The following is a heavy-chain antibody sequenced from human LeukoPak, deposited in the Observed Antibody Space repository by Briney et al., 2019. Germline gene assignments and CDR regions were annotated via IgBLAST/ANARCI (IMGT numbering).Heavy chain of an antibody. CDR3: ARGYFSGGSCDAVENWFDP. CDR2: INPNRCGT. Sequence: ASVKVSCKAAGYTFPGYYMFWVRPAPGQGLEWMGRINPNRCGTNYAQKFQGRVTMTRDTSISTAYMELSRLRSDDTAVDYCARGYFSGGSCDAVENWFDPWGQGTLVTVSS. J-gene: IGHJ5*02. CDR1: GYTFPGYY. D-gene: IGHD2-15*01. V-gene: IGHV1-2*02.